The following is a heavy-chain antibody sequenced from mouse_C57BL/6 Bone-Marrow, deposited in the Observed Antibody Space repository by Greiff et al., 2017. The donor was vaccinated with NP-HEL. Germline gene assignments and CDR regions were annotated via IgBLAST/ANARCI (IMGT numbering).Heavy chain of an antibody. Sequence: VQLQQSGPVLVKPGASVKMSCKASGYTFTDYYMNWVKQSHGKSLEWIGVINPYNGGTSYNQKFKGKATLTVDKSSSTAYMELNSLTSEDSAVYYCARDGNYDFDVWGTGTTVTVSS. CDR1: GYTFTDYY. J-gene: IGHJ1*03. CDR2: INPYNGGT. D-gene: IGHD2-1*01. V-gene: IGHV1-19*01. CDR3: ARDGNYDFDV.